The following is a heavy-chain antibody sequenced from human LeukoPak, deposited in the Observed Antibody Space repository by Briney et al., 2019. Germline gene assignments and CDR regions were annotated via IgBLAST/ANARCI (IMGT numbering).Heavy chain of an antibody. D-gene: IGHD3-10*01. CDR3: AREVFRWRITMVRGVSPSFDI. CDR1: GGSFSGYY. V-gene: IGHV4-34*01. Sequence: ETLSLTCVVYGGSFSGYYWSWLRQPPGKGLEGIGEINHSGSTNYNPSLTSRVTISVDTSKNQFSLKLSSVTAADTAVYYCAREVFRWRITMVRGVSPSFDIWGQGTMVTVSS. J-gene: IGHJ3*02. CDR2: INHSGST.